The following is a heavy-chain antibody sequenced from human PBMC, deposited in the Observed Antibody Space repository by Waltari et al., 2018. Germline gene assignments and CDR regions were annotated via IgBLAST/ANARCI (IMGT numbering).Heavy chain of an antibody. D-gene: IGHD1-26*01. CDR1: GYSFTNYA. V-gene: IGHV1-18*01. CDR2: IRADTGNT. CDR3: ARPSLGQYYFYGMEV. Sequence: QVQLVQSGGEVKKPGASVKVSCTASGYSFTNYAISWVRQAPGQGLEWMGWIRADTGNTIYAQNLQGRVTFTADTSSSTAYMELRSLRSDDTAVYYCARPSLGQYYFYGMEVWGQGTTVTVSS. J-gene: IGHJ6*02.